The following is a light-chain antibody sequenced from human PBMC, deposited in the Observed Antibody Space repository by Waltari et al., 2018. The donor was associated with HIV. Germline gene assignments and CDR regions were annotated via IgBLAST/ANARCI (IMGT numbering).Light chain of an antibody. CDR1: QGISNW. V-gene: IGKV1-12*01. Sequence: DIQMTQSPSSVSASVGDRVTITCWASQGISNWLAWYQQKPGKAPKLLIYAASSLQSGVPSRFSGSGSGTDFTLTNSSLQPEDFATYYCQQANSFPALTFGGGTKVEIK. CDR2: AAS. CDR3: QQANSFPALT. J-gene: IGKJ4*01.